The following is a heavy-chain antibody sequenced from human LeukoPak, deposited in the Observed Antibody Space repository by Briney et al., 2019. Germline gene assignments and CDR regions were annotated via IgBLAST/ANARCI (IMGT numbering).Heavy chain of an antibody. V-gene: IGHV4-59*01. Sequence: SETLSLTCTVSGGSISSYYWSWIRQPPGKGLEWIGYIYYSGSTNYNPSLKSRVTISVDTSKNQFSLKLSSVTAADTAEYYCARDHGDYSQSGDAFDIWGQGTMVTASS. D-gene: IGHD4-17*01. CDR2: IYYSGST. CDR3: ARDHGDYSQSGDAFDI. J-gene: IGHJ3*02. CDR1: GGSISSYY.